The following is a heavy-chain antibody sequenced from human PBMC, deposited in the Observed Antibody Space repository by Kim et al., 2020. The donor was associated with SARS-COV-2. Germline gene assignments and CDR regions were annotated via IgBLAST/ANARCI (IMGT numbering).Heavy chain of an antibody. Sequence: GGSLRLSCVVSGFSFSDYAMTWVRQAPGKGLQWVSAISGGGCNTYYYAYSVKGRFTIASDDSKNTVSLKMNGLRFDDTAVYYCAQYAIRVAVTADYWGQGTLVTVSS. CDR3: AQYAIRVAVTADY. V-gene: IGHV3-23*01. J-gene: IGHJ4*02. CDR1: GFSFSDYA. CDR2: ISGGGCNT. D-gene: IGHD2-15*01.